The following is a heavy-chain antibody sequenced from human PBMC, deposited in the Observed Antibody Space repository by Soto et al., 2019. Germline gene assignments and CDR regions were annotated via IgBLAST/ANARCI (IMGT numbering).Heavy chain of an antibody. Sequence: GGSLRLSCAASGFTFSSYWMTWLRQAPGKGLEWVANINPDGSAKYYVDSVKGRFTISRDNAKNSLYLQMNSLRVEDTAVYYCARGNWNEFDYWGQGTLVTVSS. J-gene: IGHJ4*02. V-gene: IGHV3-7*01. CDR1: GFTFSSYW. CDR2: INPDGSAK. D-gene: IGHD1-20*01. CDR3: ARGNWNEFDY.